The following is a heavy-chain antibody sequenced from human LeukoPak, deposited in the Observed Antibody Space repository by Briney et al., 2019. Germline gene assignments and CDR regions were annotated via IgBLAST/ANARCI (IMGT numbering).Heavy chain of an antibody. Sequence: GGSLRLSCAASGFTFSSYAMHWVRQAPGKGLEWVAVISYDGSNKYYADSVKGRFTISRDNSKNTLYLQMNSLRAEDTAVYYCARVPWLRWPENYFDYWGQGTLVTVSS. CDR3: ARVPWLRWPENYFDY. D-gene: IGHD4-23*01. J-gene: IGHJ4*02. CDR2: ISYDGSNK. CDR1: GFTFSSYA. V-gene: IGHV3-30*04.